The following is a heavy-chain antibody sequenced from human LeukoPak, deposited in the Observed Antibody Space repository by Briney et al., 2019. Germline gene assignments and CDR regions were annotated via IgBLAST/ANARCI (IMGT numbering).Heavy chain of an antibody. D-gene: IGHD3-3*01. CDR2: IRSKAYGGTT. Sequence: GWSLRLSCTASGFTFGDYAMSWVRQAPGKGLDWVGFIRSKAYGGTTEYAASVKGRFTISRDDSKSIAYLQMNSLKTKDTAVYYCTRVYYDFWSGYYTGIGFDPWGQGTLVTVSS. J-gene: IGHJ5*02. CDR3: TRVYYDFWSGYYTGIGFDP. CDR1: GFTFGDYA. V-gene: IGHV3-49*04.